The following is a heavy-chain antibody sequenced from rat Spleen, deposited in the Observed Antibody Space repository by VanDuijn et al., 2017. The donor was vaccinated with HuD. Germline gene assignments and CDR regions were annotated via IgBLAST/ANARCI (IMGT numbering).Heavy chain of an antibody. CDR1: GFTFSDYY. V-gene: IGHV5-29*01. CDR2: ISSDGGSN. CDR3: ARQGYYGYNYGFAY. Sequence: EVQLVESDGGLVQPGRSLQLSCAASGFTFSDYYMDWVRPAPTKGLEWVATISSDGGSNFYRDSVKGRFTIARANAKSSLYLQMDSLRSEDTATYYCARQGYYGYNYGFAYWGQGTLVTVSS. J-gene: IGHJ3*01. D-gene: IGHD1-9*01.